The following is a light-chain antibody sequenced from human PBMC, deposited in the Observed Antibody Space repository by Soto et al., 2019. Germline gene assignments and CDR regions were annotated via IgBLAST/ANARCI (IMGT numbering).Light chain of an antibody. CDR2: DAS. J-gene: IGKJ4*01. CDR1: QSVSSY. CDR3: QQRRNWPLT. Sequence: EIVLTQSPATLSLSPGERATLSCRASQSVSSYLAWYQQKPGQAPRLLIYDASNRATGVPARFSGSGSGTDFTLTISSLEPEEFAVYYCQQRRNWPLTFGGGNKVEIK. V-gene: IGKV3-11*01.